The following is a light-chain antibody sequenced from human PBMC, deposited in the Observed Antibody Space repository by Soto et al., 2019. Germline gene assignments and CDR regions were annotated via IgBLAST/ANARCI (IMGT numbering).Light chain of an antibody. Sequence: EIVMTQSPASLSVSPGERVTLSCRAGQGVTTNFAWYQQKSGQAPRRLVYAASSMASGIPERFSGSGRGTEFTLTISRLEPEDFAVYYCQQYDSSLTWTFGQGTKVDIK. CDR2: AAS. CDR3: QQYDSSLTWT. V-gene: IGKV3-20*01. CDR1: QGVTTN. J-gene: IGKJ1*01.